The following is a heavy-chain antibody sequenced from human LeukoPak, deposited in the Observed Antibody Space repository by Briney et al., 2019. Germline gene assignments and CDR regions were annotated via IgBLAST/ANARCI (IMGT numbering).Heavy chain of an antibody. CDR2: ISSSSSYI. Sequence: GGSLRLSRAASGFTFRTYSMNWVRQAPGKGLEWVSSISSSSSYIYYADSVKGRFTISRDNAKNSLYLQMNSLRAEDTAVYYCARDGEALRFLEWLGNGAFDIWGQGTMVTVSS. CDR1: GFTFRTYS. J-gene: IGHJ3*02. D-gene: IGHD3-3*01. CDR3: ARDGEALRFLEWLGNGAFDI. V-gene: IGHV3-21*01.